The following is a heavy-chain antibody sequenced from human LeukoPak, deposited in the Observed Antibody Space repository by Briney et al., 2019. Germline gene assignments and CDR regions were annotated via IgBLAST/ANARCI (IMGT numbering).Heavy chain of an antibody. CDR2: IIPIFGTA. CDR1: GAPFSSYA. V-gene: IGHV1-69*01. D-gene: IGHD2-8*01. J-gene: IGHJ4*02. CDR3: ARSRGPIYCTNGVCYTLYYFDY. Sequence: PLKVSSKASGAPFSSYAISWGRRPPGQGLEWMGGIIPIFGTATYPQKFQGRVTITADESTSTAYMELSSLRSEDTAVYYCARSRGPIYCTNGVCYTLYYFDYWGQGTLVTVSA.